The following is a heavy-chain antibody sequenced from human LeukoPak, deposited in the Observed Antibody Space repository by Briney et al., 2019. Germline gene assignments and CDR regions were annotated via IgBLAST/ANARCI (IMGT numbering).Heavy chain of an antibody. CDR1: GGSISSSSYY. J-gene: IGHJ5*02. D-gene: IGHD1-26*01. CDR3: ARGRNIVGATTWFDP. CDR2: IYYSGST. V-gene: IGHV4-39*01. Sequence: SETLSLTCTVSGGSISSSSYYWGWIRQPPGKGLEWIGSIYYSGSTYYNPSLKSRVTISVDTSKNQFSLKLSSVTAADTAVYYCARGRNIVGATTWFDPWGQGTLVTVSS.